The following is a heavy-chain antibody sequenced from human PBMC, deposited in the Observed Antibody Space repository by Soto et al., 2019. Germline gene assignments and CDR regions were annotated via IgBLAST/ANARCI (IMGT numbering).Heavy chain of an antibody. CDR1: GGSFSGYY. D-gene: IGHD3-3*01. J-gene: IGHJ6*03. CDR3: ARGASTLRFLTSGYYSYMDV. V-gene: IGHV4-34*01. CDR2: INHSGST. Sequence: PSETLSLTCAVYGGSFSGYYWSWIRQPPGKGLEWIGEINHSGSTNYNPSLKSRVTISVDTSKNQFSLKLSSVTAADTAVYYCARGASTLRFLTSGYYSYMDVWGKGTTVNVSS.